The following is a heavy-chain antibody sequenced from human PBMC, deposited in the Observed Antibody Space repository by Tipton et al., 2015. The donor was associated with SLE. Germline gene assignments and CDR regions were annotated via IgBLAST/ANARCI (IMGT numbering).Heavy chain of an antibody. D-gene: IGHD6-19*01. CDR2: IYNSGST. V-gene: IGHV4-59*01. CDR1: GGSMRNYY. Sequence: TLSLTCSVSGGSMRNYYWSWIRQPPGKGLEWIGYIYNSGSTNYNPSLKSRVTISVDTSKNQFSLKLDSVTAADTAVYYCARAGHSSGWADSWGQGTLVTVSS. CDR3: ARAGHSSGWADS. J-gene: IGHJ4*02.